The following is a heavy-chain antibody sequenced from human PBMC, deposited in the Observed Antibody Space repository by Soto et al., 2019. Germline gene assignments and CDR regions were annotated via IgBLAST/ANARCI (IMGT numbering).Heavy chain of an antibody. Sequence: ASVKVSCKASGYTFTSYDINWVRQATGQGLEWMGWMNPNNGNTGYAQKFQGRVNMTRDTSISTAYMELRSLRSEDKAVYYCAPEVVFIRCYHQTNWFDPWRQGILVSVS. J-gene: IGHJ5*02. CDR3: APEVVFIRCYHQTNWFDP. D-gene: IGHD2-8*01. CDR1: GYTFTSYD. V-gene: IGHV1-8*01. CDR2: MNPNNGNT.